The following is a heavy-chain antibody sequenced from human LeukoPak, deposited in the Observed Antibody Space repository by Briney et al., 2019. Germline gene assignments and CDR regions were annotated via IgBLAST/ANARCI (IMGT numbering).Heavy chain of an antibody. CDR2: ISGSGGST. Sequence: PGGSLRLSCAASGFTFSCYAMSWVRQAPGKGLEWVSAISGSGGSTYYADSVKGRFTTSRDNSKNTLYLQMNSLRAEDTAVYYCATQLRYYYDSSGYFYYFDYWGQGTLVTVSS. V-gene: IGHV3-23*01. J-gene: IGHJ4*02. CDR3: ATQLRYYYDSSGYFYYFDY. CDR1: GFTFSCYA. D-gene: IGHD3-22*01.